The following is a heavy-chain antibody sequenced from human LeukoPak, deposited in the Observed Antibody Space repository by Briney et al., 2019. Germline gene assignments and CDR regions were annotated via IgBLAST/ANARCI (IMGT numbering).Heavy chain of an antibody. CDR2: FIGGSGSHI. CDR3: AKEFPPPIYGMDV. CDR1: GFTFCSYA. Sequence: GGSLVLSCAASGFTFCSYAMSWLRQAPGKGLGWISSFIGGSGSHILFVGSVKGRFTISRNNAKNSLYLQMDSLTAEDTAVYYCAKEFPPPIYGMDVWGQGTTVTVSS. V-gene: IGHV3-21*01. J-gene: IGHJ6*02. D-gene: IGHD3-10*01.